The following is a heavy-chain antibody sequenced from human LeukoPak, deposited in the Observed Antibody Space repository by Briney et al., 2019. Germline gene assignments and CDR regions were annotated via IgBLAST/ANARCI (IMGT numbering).Heavy chain of an antibody. D-gene: IGHD3-22*01. Sequence: ASVKVSCKASGYTFTSYGISWVRQAPGQGLEWMGWISAYNGNTNYAQKLQGRVTMTTDTSTSTAYMELRSLRSDDTAVYYCARDRFVNVVVNPTYYYMDVWGKGTTVTVSS. CDR2: ISAYNGNT. J-gene: IGHJ6*03. V-gene: IGHV1-18*01. CDR3: ARDRFVNVVVNPTYYYMDV. CDR1: GYTFTSYG.